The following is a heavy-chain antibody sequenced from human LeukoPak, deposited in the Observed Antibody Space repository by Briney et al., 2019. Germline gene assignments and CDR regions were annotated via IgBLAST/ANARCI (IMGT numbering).Heavy chain of an antibody. V-gene: IGHV3-30-3*01. CDR2: ISYDGSNK. CDR3: AKESWQQLFDFDY. CDR1: GFTFSSYA. D-gene: IGHD6-13*01. J-gene: IGHJ4*02. Sequence: PGRSLRLSCAASGFTFSSYAMHWVRQAPGKGLEWVAVISYDGSNKYYADSVKGRFTISRDNSKNTLYLQMNSLRAEDTAVYYCAKESWQQLFDFDYWGQGTLVTVSS.